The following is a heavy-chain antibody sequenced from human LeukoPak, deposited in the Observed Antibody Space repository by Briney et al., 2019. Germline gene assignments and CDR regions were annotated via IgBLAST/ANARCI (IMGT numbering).Heavy chain of an antibody. CDR2: MDTSGST. CDR1: GFTVNTNY. CDR3: ARENTNNYYHFYMDV. V-gene: IGHV3-53*01. D-gene: IGHD1/OR15-1a*01. J-gene: IGHJ6*03. Sequence: PGGSLRLSCTASGFTVNTNYMTWVRQAPGKGLEWVSLMDTSGSTYYADSVKGRFSLSRDNSKNTLYLHMNSLRVEDTALYYCARENTNNYYHFYMDVWGKGTTVTVSS.